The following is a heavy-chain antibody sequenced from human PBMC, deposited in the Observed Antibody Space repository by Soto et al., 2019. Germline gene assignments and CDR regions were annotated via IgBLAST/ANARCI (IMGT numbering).Heavy chain of an antibody. Sequence: PSETLSLTCAVYGGSFSGYYWSWIRQPPGKGLEWIGEINHSGSTNYNPSLKSRVTISVDTSKNHFSLKLSSVTAADTAVYYCARSLSVAGTSGGDYYYYGMDVWGQGTTVTVSS. J-gene: IGHJ6*02. CDR2: INHSGST. CDR3: ARSLSVAGTSGGDYYYYGMDV. V-gene: IGHV4-34*01. CDR1: GGSFSGYY. D-gene: IGHD6-19*01.